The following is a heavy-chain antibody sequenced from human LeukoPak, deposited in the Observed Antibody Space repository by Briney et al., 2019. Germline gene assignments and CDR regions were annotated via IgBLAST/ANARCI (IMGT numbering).Heavy chain of an antibody. V-gene: IGHV5-51*01. CDR2: IYPGDSDT. CDR3: ARHLRLWQNWFNP. CDR1: GYSFTNYW. J-gene: IGHJ5*02. Sequence: ESLKISCKGSGYSFTNYWIGWVRQMPGKGPEWMGIIYPGDSDTRYSPSFQGQVTISADKSISTAYLQWSSLKASDTAMYYCARHLRLWQNWFNPWGQGTLVTVSS. D-gene: IGHD5-18*01.